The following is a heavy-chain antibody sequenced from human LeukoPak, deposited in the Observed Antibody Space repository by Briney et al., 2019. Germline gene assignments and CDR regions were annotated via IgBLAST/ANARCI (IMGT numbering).Heavy chain of an antibody. J-gene: IGHJ4*02. D-gene: IGHD6-19*01. CDR1: GVSISSSNSY. Sequence: PSETLSLTCTVSGVSISSSNSYWGWIRQPPGKGLEWIGSIYYSGSTYYNPSLKSRVNISVDTSKNQFSLKLSSVTAADTAVYYCARYANGWAIDYWGQGTLVTVSS. CDR3: ARYANGWAIDY. V-gene: IGHV4-39*07. CDR2: IYYSGST.